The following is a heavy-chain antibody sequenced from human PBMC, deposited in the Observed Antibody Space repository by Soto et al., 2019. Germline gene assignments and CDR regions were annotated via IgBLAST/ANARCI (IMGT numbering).Heavy chain of an antibody. J-gene: IGHJ3*02. V-gene: IGHV1-18*01. Sequence: ASVKVSCKASGYTLTSYGISWVRQAPGQGLEWMGWISAYNGNTNYAQKLQGRVTVTTDTSTSTAYMELRSLRSDDTAVYYCARVQMVRGVSGAFDIWGQGTMVTVS. CDR3: ARVQMVRGVSGAFDI. CDR1: GYTLTSYG. CDR2: ISAYNGNT. D-gene: IGHD3-10*01.